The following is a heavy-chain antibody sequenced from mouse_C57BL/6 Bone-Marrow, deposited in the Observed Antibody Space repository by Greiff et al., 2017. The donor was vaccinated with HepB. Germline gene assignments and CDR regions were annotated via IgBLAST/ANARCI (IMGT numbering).Heavy chain of an antibody. J-gene: IGHJ2*01. CDR3: ARRDYDGDFDY. CDR1: GYTFTSYG. V-gene: IGHV1-81*01. CDR2: IYPRSGNT. D-gene: IGHD2-4*01. Sequence: QVQLKESGAELARPGASVKLSCKASGYTFTSYGISWVKQRTGQGLEWIGEIYPRSGNTYYNEKFKGKATLTADKSSSTAYMELRSLTSEDSAVYFCARRDYDGDFDYWGQGTTLTVSS.